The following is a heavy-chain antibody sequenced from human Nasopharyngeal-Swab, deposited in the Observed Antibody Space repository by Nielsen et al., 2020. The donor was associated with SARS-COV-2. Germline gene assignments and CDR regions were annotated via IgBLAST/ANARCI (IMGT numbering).Heavy chain of an antibody. CDR3: ASGAEDYDSSGYYPYFYY. D-gene: IGHD3-22*01. Sequence: WVRQAPGQGLEWMGWMNPNSGNTGYAQKFQGRVTMTRNTSISTAYMELSSLRSEDTAVYYCASGAEDYDSSGYYPYFYYWGQGTLVTVSS. V-gene: IGHV1-8*01. J-gene: IGHJ4*02. CDR2: MNPNSGNT.